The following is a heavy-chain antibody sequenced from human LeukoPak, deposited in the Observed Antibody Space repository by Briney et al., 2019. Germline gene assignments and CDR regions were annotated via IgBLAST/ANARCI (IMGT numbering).Heavy chain of an antibody. J-gene: IGHJ4*02. D-gene: IGHD5-12*01. CDR3: ARDSRGGYYYFDY. V-gene: IGHV4-61*02. Sequence: PSETLSLTCTVSGGSISSGSYYWGWLRQPAGKGLEWIGRIFASGSSNYNPSLKSRVTISVDTSKNQFSLKLTSVTAADTAVYYCARDSRGGYYYFDYWGQGTLVTVSS. CDR2: IFASGSS. CDR1: GGSISSGSYY.